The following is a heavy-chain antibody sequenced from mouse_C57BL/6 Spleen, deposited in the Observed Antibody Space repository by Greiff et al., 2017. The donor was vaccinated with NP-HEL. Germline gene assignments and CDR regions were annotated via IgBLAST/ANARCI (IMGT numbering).Heavy chain of an antibody. CDR3: AREGLRRFDY. D-gene: IGHD2-4*01. CDR1: GFTFSDYG. CDR2: ISSGSSTI. J-gene: IGHJ2*01. V-gene: IGHV5-17*01. Sequence: EVQLVESGGGLVKPGGSLKLSCAASGFTFSDYGMHWVRQAPEKGLEWVAYISSGSSTIYSADTVKGRFTISRDNAKNTLFLQMTSLGSEDTAMYYCAREGLRRFDYWGQGTTLTVSS.